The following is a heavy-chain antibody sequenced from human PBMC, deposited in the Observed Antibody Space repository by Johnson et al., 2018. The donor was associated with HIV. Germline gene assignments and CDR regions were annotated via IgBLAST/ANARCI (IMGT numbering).Heavy chain of an antibody. J-gene: IGHJ3*02. Sequence: VQLVESGGTLVKPGGSLSLSCAASGFTFINAWMTWVRQSPGKGLEWVGRIKSKTDGGTTDYAAPVKGRFTISRDNAKNSLYLQMNSLRAEDTAVYYCAKDLFTEREDDVFDIWGQGTMVTVSS. CDR2: IKSKTDGGTT. V-gene: IGHV3-15*02. CDR3: AKDLFTEREDDVFDI. D-gene: IGHD1-26*01. CDR1: GFTFINAW.